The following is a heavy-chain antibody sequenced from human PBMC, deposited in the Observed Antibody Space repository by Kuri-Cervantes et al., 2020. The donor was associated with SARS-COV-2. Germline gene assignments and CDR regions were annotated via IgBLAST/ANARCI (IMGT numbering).Heavy chain of an antibody. Sequence: SETLSLTCAVYGWSFSGYYWSWIRQPPGKGLEWIGEINHSGSTNDNPSLKSRVAISVDTSKNQFSLKLSSVTAADTAVYYCARDGYCSSTSCSSRHFDYWGQGTLVTVSS. D-gene: IGHD2-2*01. CDR3: ARDGYCSSTSCSSRHFDY. V-gene: IGHV4-34*01. CDR1: GWSFSGYY. J-gene: IGHJ4*02. CDR2: INHSGST.